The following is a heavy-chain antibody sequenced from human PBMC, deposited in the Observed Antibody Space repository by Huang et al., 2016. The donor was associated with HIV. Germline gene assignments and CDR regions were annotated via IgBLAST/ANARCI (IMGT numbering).Heavy chain of an antibody. CDR3: ARVDSTANMMGVDL. D-gene: IGHD2-21*02. J-gene: IGHJ4*02. CDR2: ISSDGNYI. V-gene: IGHV3-21*02. CDR1: GFAVSAYG. Sequence: EVQLVESGGGQVHPGGSLRLSCAVSGFAVSAYGMNWVRQGPWKGREWVASISSDGNYIYDADSVKGRFTIARDNAKNSLSLQINILGAEETAVYYCARVDSTANMMGVDLWGRGTLVTVFS.